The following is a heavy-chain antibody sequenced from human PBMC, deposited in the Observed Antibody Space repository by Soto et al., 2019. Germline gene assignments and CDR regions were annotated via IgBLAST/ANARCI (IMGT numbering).Heavy chain of an antibody. CDR3: ARGYSSSWYHDAFDI. J-gene: IGHJ3*02. V-gene: IGHV3-33*01. Sequence: PGGSLRLSCAASGFTFSSYGMHWVRQAPGKGLGWVAVIWYDGSNKYYADSVKGRFTISRDNSKNTLYLQMNSLRAEDTAVYYCARGYSSSWYHDAFDIWGQGTMVTVS. CDR2: IWYDGSNK. D-gene: IGHD6-13*01. CDR1: GFTFSSYG.